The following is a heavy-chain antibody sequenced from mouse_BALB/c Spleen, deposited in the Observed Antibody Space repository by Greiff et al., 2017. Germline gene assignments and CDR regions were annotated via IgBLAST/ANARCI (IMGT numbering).Heavy chain of an antibody. J-gene: IGHJ1*01. CDR1: GFSLTSYG. Sequence: VKLVESGPGLVAPSQSLSITCTVSGFSLTSYGVNWVRQPPGKGLEWLGVIWAGGGTNYNSALMSRLSISKDNSKSQVFLKMNSLQTDDTAMYYCARDAHVTYRYLDVWGAGTTVTDSS. CDR2: IWAGGGT. CDR3: ARDAHVTYRYLDV. V-gene: IGHV2-9*02. D-gene: IGHD2-12*01.